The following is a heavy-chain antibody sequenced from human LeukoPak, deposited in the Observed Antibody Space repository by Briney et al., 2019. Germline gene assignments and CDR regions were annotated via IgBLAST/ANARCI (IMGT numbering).Heavy chain of an antibody. CDR1: GFTFSSYW. V-gene: IGHV3-7*01. Sequence: GGSLRLSCAASGFTFSSYWMNWVRQAPGKGLEWVATINKDGGEKYYVDSVKGRFTISRDNAKDSPYLQMNSLRAEDTAVYYCARDEGTSGYDLLDYWGQGTLVTVSS. CDR3: ARDEGTSGYDLLDY. CDR2: INKDGGEK. D-gene: IGHD5-12*01. J-gene: IGHJ4*02.